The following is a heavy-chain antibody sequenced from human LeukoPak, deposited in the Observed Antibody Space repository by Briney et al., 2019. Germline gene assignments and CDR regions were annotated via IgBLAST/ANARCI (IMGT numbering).Heavy chain of an antibody. J-gene: IGHJ4*02. CDR1: GFNFNNHN. D-gene: IGHD2-15*01. CDR3: ARTYGSGSLDY. CDR2: ISGSGDAI. Sequence: GGSLRLSCAASGFNFNNHNMNWVRQAPGKGLQWVSYISGSGDAIFYAESVQGRFTISRDNAKNSVYLQMNSLRAEDTAVYYCARTYGSGSLDYGGQRTLVTVSS. V-gene: IGHV3-48*01.